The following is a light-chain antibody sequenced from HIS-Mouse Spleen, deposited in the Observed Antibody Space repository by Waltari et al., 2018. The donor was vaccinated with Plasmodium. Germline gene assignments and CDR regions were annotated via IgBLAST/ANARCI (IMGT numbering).Light chain of an antibody. CDR1: SSNIGKSY. V-gene: IGLV1-51*01. CDR3: GTWDSSLSAGVV. Sequence: QSVLTQPPSVSAAPGQKVTISCSGSSSNIGKSYVPWYQQLPGTAPKLHIYYNNKRPSGIPDRFSGSKSGTSATLGITGLQTGDEADYYCGTWDSSLSAGVVFGGGTKLTVL. J-gene: IGLJ2*01. CDR2: YNN.